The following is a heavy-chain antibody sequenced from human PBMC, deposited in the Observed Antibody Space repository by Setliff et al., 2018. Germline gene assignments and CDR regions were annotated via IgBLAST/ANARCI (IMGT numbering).Heavy chain of an antibody. CDR3: AKSPHDFWSGRVFFDY. CDR2: ISGNGIST. CDR1: GFTFNHFS. V-gene: IGHV3-23*01. J-gene: IGHJ4*01. Sequence: GSLRLSCVASGFTFNHFSMTWVRHAPGKGLEWVSAISGNGISTYYADPVKGRFTVSRDNSRNTLFLQMNSLRAEDTAIYYCAKSPHDFWSGRVFFDYWGQGMLVTVSS. D-gene: IGHD3-3*01.